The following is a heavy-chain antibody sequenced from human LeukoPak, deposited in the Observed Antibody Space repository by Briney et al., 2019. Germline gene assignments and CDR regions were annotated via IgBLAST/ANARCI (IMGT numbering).Heavy chain of an antibody. Sequence: PSETLSLTCTVSGGSISSSSYYWGWIRQPPGKGLEWIGSIHYSGSTNYNPSLKSRVTISVDTSKNQFSLKLSSVTAADTAVYYCARDGGGGIGKNWFDPWGQGTLVTVSS. CDR2: IHYSGST. J-gene: IGHJ5*02. D-gene: IGHD2-15*01. CDR1: GGSISSSSYY. V-gene: IGHV4-39*07. CDR3: ARDGGGGIGKNWFDP.